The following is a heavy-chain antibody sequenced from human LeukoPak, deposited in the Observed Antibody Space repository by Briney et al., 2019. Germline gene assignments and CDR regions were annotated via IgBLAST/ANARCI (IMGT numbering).Heavy chain of an antibody. CDR3: ARGRVPPSLRRPAYFMDV. CDR1: GGTFSSYA. D-gene: IGHD4-17*01. V-gene: IGHV1-69*13. CDR2: IIPIFGAA. Sequence: AASVKVSCKASGGTFSSYAISWVRQAPGQGLEWMGGIIPIFGAANYAQRFQGRVTITADESTSTAYMELSSLRSEDTAVYYCARGRVPPSLRRPAYFMDVWGKGTTVTVSS. J-gene: IGHJ6*03.